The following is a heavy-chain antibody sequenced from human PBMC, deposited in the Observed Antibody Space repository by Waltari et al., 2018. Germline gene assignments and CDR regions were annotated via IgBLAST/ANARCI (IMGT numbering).Heavy chain of an antibody. CDR2: ISSSSSYI. CDR3: ARDHRLEGQNARAIDY. CDR1: GFTFSSYS. V-gene: IGHV3-21*01. Sequence: EVQLVESGGGLVKPGGSLRLSCAASGFTFSSYSMNWVRQAPGKGLEWVSSISSSSSYIYYADSVKGRFTISRDNAKNSLYLQMNSLRAEDTAVYYCARDHRLEGQNARAIDYWGQGTLVTVSS. D-gene: IGHD1-1*01. J-gene: IGHJ4*02.